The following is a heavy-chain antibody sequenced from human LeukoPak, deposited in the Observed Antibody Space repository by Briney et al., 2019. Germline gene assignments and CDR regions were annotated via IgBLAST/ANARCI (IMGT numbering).Heavy chain of an antibody. D-gene: IGHD2-2*01. Sequence: ASVKVSCKASGYTFTSYDINWVRQATGQGLEWMGWMNPNSGGTNYAQKFQGRVTMTRDTSISTAYMELSRLRSDDTAVYYCARGTSWHAAGYYYYYYMDVWGKGTTVTISS. CDR2: MNPNSGGT. CDR3: ARGTSWHAAGYYYYYYMDV. CDR1: GYTFTSYD. V-gene: IGHV1-2*02. J-gene: IGHJ6*03.